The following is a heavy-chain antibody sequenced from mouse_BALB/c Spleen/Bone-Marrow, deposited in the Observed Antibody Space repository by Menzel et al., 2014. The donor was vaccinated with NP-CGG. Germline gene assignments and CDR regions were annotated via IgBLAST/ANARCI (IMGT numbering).Heavy chain of an antibody. CDR1: GYTFTSYV. Sequence: VQLQQSGPEVVKPGASVKMSCKASGYTFTSYVLHWVKQKPGQGLEWIGYINPDNDGTKYNEKFKGKATLTSDKSSRTAYMELSSLTSEDSTVYYCARFGYYGSPYAMDYCGQGTSVTVSS. D-gene: IGHD1-1*01. CDR2: INPDNDGT. J-gene: IGHJ4*01. V-gene: IGHV1-14*01. CDR3: ARFGYYGSPYAMDY.